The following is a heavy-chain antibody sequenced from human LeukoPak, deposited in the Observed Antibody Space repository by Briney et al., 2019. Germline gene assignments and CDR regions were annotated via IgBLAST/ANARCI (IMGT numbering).Heavy chain of an antibody. CDR2: ISAFNGNT. CDR1: GYIFTSFG. V-gene: IGHV1-18*01. D-gene: IGHD1-26*01. J-gene: IGHJ4*02. Sequence: GASVKVSCKASGYIFTSFGISWGGQAPGQGLEWMGWISAFNGNTNYAQKFQGRVTMTTGTSTNTAYMELRSLSSDDTAVYFCARDPVGANGVFDYWGQGTLVTVSS. CDR3: ARDPVGANGVFDY.